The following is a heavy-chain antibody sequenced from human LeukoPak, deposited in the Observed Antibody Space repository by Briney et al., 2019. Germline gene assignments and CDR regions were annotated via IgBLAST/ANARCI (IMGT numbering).Heavy chain of an antibody. CDR1: GYTFTSYD. CDR3: ARVGGYYGSGSYYLSGRYYYYGMDV. D-gene: IGHD3-10*01. CDR2: MNPNSGNT. J-gene: IGHJ6*02. V-gene: IGHV1-8*01. Sequence: ASVKVSRKASGYTFTSYDINWVRQATGQGLEWMGWMNPNSGNTGYAQKSQGRVTMTRNTSISTAYMELSSLRSEDTAVYYCARVGGYYGSGSYYLSGRYYYYGMDVWGQGTTVTVSS.